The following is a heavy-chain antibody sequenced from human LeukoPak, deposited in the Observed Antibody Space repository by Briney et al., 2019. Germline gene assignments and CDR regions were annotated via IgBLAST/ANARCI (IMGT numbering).Heavy chain of an antibody. CDR3: ARQPGMTAKSWYFNL. Sequence: GESLKISCEGSGYTFTKYWIGWVRQMPGKGLEWMGIIHPGDSHTWYSPSFQGQVTISADKSISMAYLQWSSLRASDTAMYFCARQPGMTAKSWYFNLWGRGTLVTVSS. CDR2: IHPGDSHT. D-gene: IGHD2-2*01. CDR1: GYTFTKYW. V-gene: IGHV5-51*01. J-gene: IGHJ2*01.